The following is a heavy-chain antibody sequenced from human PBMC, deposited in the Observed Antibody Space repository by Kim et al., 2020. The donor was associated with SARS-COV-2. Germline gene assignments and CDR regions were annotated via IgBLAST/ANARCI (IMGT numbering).Heavy chain of an antibody. CDR2: IFPGDSDT. CDR3: AERQSRVSPYGMDL. V-gene: IGHV5-51*01. D-gene: IGHD2-2*01. CDR1: GYVFFTYW. Sequence: GESLKISCTASGYVFFTYWIAWVRQVPGKGLEWIGVIFPGDSDTTYSPSFQGQVTISVDKSTATAYLQWSRLKASHSAMYFCAERQSRVSPYGMDLWGQG. J-gene: IGHJ6*01.